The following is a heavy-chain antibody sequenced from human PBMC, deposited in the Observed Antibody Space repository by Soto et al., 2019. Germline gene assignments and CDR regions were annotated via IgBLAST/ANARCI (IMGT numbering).Heavy chain of an antibody. CDR2: IDSHGSST. CDR3: ARGEEVARWSIAS. V-gene: IGHV3-74*03. Sequence: EVSLVESGGGLVQPGGSLRLSCAASGFIFKNYWIHWVRQSPEKGLVWVSRIDSHGSSTTYADSVRGRFTISRDNANNTVYIQTAGHRADDTAIYFCARGEEVARWSIASWGRGTVVTVS. D-gene: IGHD2-15*01. CDR1: GFIFKNYW. J-gene: IGHJ4*02.